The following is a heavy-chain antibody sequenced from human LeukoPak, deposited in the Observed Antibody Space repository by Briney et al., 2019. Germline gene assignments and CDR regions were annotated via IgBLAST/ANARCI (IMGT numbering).Heavy chain of an antibody. Sequence: RASVKVSCKVSGYTLTELSMHWVRQAPGKGLEWMGGFDPEDGETIYAQKFQGRVTMTEDTSTDTAYMELSSLRSEDTAVYYCATLDDYGDYRAFDYWGQGTLVTVSS. V-gene: IGHV1-24*01. CDR1: GYTLTELS. J-gene: IGHJ4*02. D-gene: IGHD4-17*01. CDR2: FDPEDGET. CDR3: ATLDDYGDYRAFDY.